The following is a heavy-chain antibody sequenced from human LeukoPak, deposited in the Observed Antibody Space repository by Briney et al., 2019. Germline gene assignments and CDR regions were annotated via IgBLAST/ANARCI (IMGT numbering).Heavy chain of an antibody. CDR2: INHSGST. D-gene: IGHD2-2*01. CDR1: GGSFSGYY. V-gene: IGHV4-34*01. Sequence: SETLSLTCAVYGGSFSGYYWSWIRQPPGKGLELIGEINHSGSTNYNPSLKSRVTISVDTSKNQFSLKLSSVTAADTAVYYCARGYCSSTSCLTMDVWGQGTTVTVSS. CDR3: ARGYCSSTSCLTMDV. J-gene: IGHJ6*02.